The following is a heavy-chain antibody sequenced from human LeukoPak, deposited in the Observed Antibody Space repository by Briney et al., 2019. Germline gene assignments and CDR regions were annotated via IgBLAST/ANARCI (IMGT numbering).Heavy chain of an antibody. Sequence: SETLSLTCTVSGGSISSTTYYWGWIRQPPGTGLEWIGSIYYSGSTYYNPSLKSRVTISGDTSKNQFSLKLSSVTAADTAVYYCARTTMVRGTYYMDVWGKGTTVTISS. CDR1: GGSISSTTYY. V-gene: IGHV4-39*07. D-gene: IGHD3-10*01. J-gene: IGHJ6*03. CDR2: IYYSGST. CDR3: ARTTMVRGTYYMDV.